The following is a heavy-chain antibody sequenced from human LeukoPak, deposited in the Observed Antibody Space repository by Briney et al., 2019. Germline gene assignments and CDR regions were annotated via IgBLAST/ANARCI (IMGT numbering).Heavy chain of an antibody. Sequence: GGSLRLSCAASGFTFSGYAMSWVRQAPGKGLEWVSAISASGGSTYYADSVKGRFTISRDNSKNTLYLQMNSLRAEDTAVYYCAKGRNVLRYPYGMDVWGQGTTVTVSS. CDR2: ISASGGST. CDR3: AKGRNVLRYPYGMDV. V-gene: IGHV3-23*01. J-gene: IGHJ6*02. D-gene: IGHD3-9*01. CDR1: GFTFSGYA.